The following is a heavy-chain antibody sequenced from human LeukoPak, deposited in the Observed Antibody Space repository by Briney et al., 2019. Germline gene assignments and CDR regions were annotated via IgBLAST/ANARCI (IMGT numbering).Heavy chain of an antibody. D-gene: IGHD6-13*01. CDR2: TYYRSKWYN. CDR1: GDSVSSNSAA. J-gene: IGHJ4*02. Sequence: SQTLSLTSAISGDSVSSNSAAWNWIRQSPSRGLEWLGRTYYRSKWYNDYAVSVKSRITINPDTSKNQFTLQLNSVTPEDTAVYYCARSPSSSWVHFFDYWGQGTLVTVSS. CDR3: ARSPSSSWVHFFDY. V-gene: IGHV6-1*01.